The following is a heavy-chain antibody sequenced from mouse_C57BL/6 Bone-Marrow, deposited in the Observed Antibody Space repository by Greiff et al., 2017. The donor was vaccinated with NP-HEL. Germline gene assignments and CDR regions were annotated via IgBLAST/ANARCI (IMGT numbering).Heavy chain of an antibody. Sequence: EVQLVESEGGLVRPGSSMKLSCTASGFTFSDYYMAWVRQVPEKGLEWVANINYDGSSTYYLDSLKSRFIISRDNAKNILYLQMSSLKSEDTATYYCARDDSNYPMDYWGQGTSVTVSS. CDR1: GFTFSDYY. D-gene: IGHD2-5*01. V-gene: IGHV5-16*01. CDR3: ARDDSNYPMDY. J-gene: IGHJ4*01. CDR2: INYDGSST.